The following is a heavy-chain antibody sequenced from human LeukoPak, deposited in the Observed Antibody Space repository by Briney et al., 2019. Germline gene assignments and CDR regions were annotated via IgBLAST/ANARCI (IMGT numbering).Heavy chain of an antibody. CDR3: ARVRYCSSTSCYYWFDP. CDR1: GYTFTSYG. J-gene: IGHJ5*02. V-gene: IGHV1-18*01. CDR2: ISAYNGNT. Sequence: ASVKVSCKASGYTFTSYGISWVRQAPGQGLEWMGWISAYNGNTNYAQKLQGRVTMTTDTSTSTAYMELRSLRSDDTAVYYCARVRYCSSTSCYYWFDPWGQGTLVTVS. D-gene: IGHD2-2*01.